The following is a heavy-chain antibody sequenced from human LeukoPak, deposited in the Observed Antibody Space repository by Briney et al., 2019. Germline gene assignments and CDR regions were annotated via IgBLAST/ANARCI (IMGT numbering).Heavy chain of an antibody. J-gene: IGHJ3*02. V-gene: IGHV4-34*01. CDR2: INHSGST. Sequence: KPSETLSLTCAVYGGSFSGYYWSWIRQPPGKGLEWIGEINHSGSTNYNPSLKSRVTISVDTSKNQFSLKLSTVTAADTAVYYCARAPIVLMVYAPHDAFDIWGQGTMVTVSS. CDR3: ARAPIVLMVYAPHDAFDI. D-gene: IGHD2-8*01. CDR1: GGSFSGYY.